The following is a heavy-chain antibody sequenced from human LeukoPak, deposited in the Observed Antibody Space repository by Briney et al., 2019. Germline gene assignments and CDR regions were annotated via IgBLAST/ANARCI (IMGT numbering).Heavy chain of an antibody. Sequence: RASVKVSCKASGYTVTGYYMHWVRQAPGQGLEWMGWINPNSGGTNYAQKFQGRVTMTRDTSISTAYMELSRLRSDDTAVYYCARVGKRGGYCSSTSCPPPPYGMDVWGQGTTVTVSS. V-gene: IGHV1-2*02. CDR2: INPNSGGT. CDR1: GYTVTGYY. CDR3: ARVGKRGGYCSSTSCPPPPYGMDV. J-gene: IGHJ6*02. D-gene: IGHD2-2*01.